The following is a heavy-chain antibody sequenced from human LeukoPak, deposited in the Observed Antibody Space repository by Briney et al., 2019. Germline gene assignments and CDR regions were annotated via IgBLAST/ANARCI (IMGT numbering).Heavy chain of an antibody. J-gene: IGHJ4*02. D-gene: IGHD3-22*01. CDR3: ARATFYYESSGYYNFDY. V-gene: IGHV3-33*01. Sequence: GGSLCLSCTASGFTISSYGLHWVRQAPGKGLEGVAVIWYDGSKQYYADSVKGRFTISRDNSKSTLYLQMNGLRAEDTAVYYPARATFYYESSGYYNFDYWSQGTLVTVSS. CDR1: GFTISSYG. CDR2: IWYDGSKQ.